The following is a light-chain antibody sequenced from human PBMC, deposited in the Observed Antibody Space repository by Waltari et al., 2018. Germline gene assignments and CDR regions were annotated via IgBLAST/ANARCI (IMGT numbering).Light chain of an antibody. V-gene: IGLV2-14*03. CDR2: DVS. Sequence: QSALTQPASVSGSPGQSITISCTGTSRDVGGDNDVSWYQHHPGKAPQLMIYDVSNRPSGVSNRFAGSKSGNTASLTISGVQAEDEADYYCSSYISSSTLELFGGGTSLTVL. CDR3: SSYISSSTLEL. J-gene: IGLJ2*01. CDR1: SRDVGGDND.